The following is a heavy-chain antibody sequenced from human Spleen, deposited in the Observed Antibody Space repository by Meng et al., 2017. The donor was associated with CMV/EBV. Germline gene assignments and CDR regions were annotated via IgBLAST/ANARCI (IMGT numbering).Heavy chain of an antibody. V-gene: IGHV3-23*01. CDR1: GFIFSTYA. J-gene: IGHJ4*02. D-gene: IGHD1-26*01. CDR2: ISGSGTFT. Sequence: GSLGLPCVGPGFIFSTYAMSWVRQAPGKGLEWVSSISGSGTFTYYADSVKGRFTISRDNSRNTLYLQMNSLRAEDTAVYYCGKDIGYWGQGTLVTVSS. CDR3: GKDIGY.